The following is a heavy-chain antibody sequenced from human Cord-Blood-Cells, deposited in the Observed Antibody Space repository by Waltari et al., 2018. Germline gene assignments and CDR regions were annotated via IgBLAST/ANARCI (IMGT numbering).Heavy chain of an antibody. V-gene: IGHV4-4*02. CDR2: IYHSGST. Sequence: QVQLQESGPGLVKPSGTLSLTCAVSGGPIRSSNWSSRVRPPPGQGLEWSGEIYHSGSTNYNPSLKSRVTISVDKSKNQFSLKLSSVTAADTAVYYCARVAGYCSGGSCYNWFDPWGQGTLVTVSS. J-gene: IGHJ5*02. CDR1: GGPIRSSNW. CDR3: ARVAGYCSGGSCYNWFDP. D-gene: IGHD2-15*01.